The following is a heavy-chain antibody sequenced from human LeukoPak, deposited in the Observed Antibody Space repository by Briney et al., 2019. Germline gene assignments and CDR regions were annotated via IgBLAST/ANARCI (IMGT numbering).Heavy chain of an antibody. CDR3: ARAKYYDFWSGYSYYYYGMDV. D-gene: IGHD3-3*01. CDR2: IYYSGST. CDR1: GGSISSYY. V-gene: IGHV4-59*01. Sequence: SETLSLTCTVSGGSISSYYWSRIRQPPGKGLEWIGYIYYSGSTNYNPSLKSRVTISVDTSKNQFSLKLSSVTAADTAVYYCARAKYYDFWSGYSYYYYGMDVWGQGTTVTVSS. J-gene: IGHJ6*02.